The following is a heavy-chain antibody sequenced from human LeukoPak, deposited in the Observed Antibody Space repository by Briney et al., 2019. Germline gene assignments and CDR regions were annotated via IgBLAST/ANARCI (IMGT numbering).Heavy chain of an antibody. D-gene: IGHD2-2*01. CDR3: ARVYQSAEYYFDY. CDR1: GGSLDSYY. Sequence: PSETLSLTCTVSGGSLDSYYWSWIRQPPGKGLEWIGYIYYTGSTEYHPSLKSRVTISLDTSKNQFSLKLTSVTAAGTAVYYCARVYQSAEYYFDYWGQGNLVSVSS. CDR2: IYYTGST. V-gene: IGHV4-59*01. J-gene: IGHJ4*02.